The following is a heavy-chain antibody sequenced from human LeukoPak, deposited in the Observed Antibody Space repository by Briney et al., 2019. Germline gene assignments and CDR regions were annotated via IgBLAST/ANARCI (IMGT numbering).Heavy chain of an antibody. Sequence: GGSLRLSCAASGFTFSSSGMNWVRQAPGKGLEWVSYISSPTSTIYYADPVKGRFTISRDNAKDSLYLQMNSLRAEDTAVYYCARDVTYYGGDWFDPWGQGTLVTVSS. CDR3: ARDVTYYGGDWFDP. CDR2: ISSPTSTI. J-gene: IGHJ5*02. CDR1: GFTFSSSG. V-gene: IGHV3-48*04. D-gene: IGHD4-23*01.